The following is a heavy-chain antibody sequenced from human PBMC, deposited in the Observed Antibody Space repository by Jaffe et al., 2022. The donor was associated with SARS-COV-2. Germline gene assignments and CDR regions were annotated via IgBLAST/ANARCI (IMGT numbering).Heavy chain of an antibody. CDR2: IYYSGST. CDR3: ARPNWFDGRKGSFNI. Sequence: QVQLQESGPGLVKPSETLSLTCTVSGGSINNYYWSWIRQPPGKGLEWIGNIYYSGSTNYNPSLKSRVTISLDTSRDQFSLKLTSVTAADTAVYYCARPNWFDGRKGSFNIWSQGTMVTVSS. J-gene: IGHJ3*02. CDR1: GGSINNYY. V-gene: IGHV4-59*01. D-gene: IGHD1-1*01.